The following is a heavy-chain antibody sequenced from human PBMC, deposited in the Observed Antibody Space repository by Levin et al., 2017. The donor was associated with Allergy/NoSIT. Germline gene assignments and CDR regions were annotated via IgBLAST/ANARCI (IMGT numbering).Heavy chain of an antibody. V-gene: IGHV3-11*01. J-gene: IGHJ6*02. Sequence: KPGGSLRLSCAASGFRFSDYYMSWVRQAPGKGLEWLSYIGSGGSPIYYADSVKGRFTVSRDNGKNSLYLQMNYLSVEDTAVYFCSRDQTHHNYYGMDVWGQGTTVTVS. CDR3: SRDQTHHNYYGMDV. CDR1: GFRFSDYY. CDR2: IGSGGSPI.